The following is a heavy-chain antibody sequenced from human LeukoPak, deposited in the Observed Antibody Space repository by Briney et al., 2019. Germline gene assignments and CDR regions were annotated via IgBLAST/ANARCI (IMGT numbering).Heavy chain of an antibody. V-gene: IGHV3-74*01. CDR1: GFTFSSYW. CDR2: INTDGSST. J-gene: IGHJ4*02. D-gene: IGHD4-17*01. CDR3: ARAMTTGRGDYFDY. Sequence: GGSLRLSCAASGFTFSSYWMHWVRQAPGKGLVWVSRINTDGSSTNYADSVKGRFTISRDNAKNTLYLQMNSLRAEDTALYHCARAMTTGRGDYFDYWGQGTLVTVSS.